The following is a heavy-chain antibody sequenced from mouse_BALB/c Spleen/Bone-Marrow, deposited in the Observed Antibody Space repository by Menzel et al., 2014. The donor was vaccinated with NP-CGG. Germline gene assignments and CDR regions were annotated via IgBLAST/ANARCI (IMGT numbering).Heavy chain of an antibody. Sequence: QVQLKESGPGLVAPSQSLSIACTVSEFSLTSYGVHWVRQPPGKGLEWLGAIWAGGSTDCNSALMSRLSISKDNSKSQVFLKMNSLQTDDTAMYYCARALYYYGSSYYTMDYWGQGTSVIVSS. CDR3: ARALYYYGSSYYTMDY. CDR1: EFSLTSYG. J-gene: IGHJ4*01. V-gene: IGHV2-9*02. CDR2: IWAGGST. D-gene: IGHD1-1*01.